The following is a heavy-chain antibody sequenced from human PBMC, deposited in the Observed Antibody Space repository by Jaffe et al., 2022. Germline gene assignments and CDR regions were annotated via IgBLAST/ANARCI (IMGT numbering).Heavy chain of an antibody. J-gene: IGHJ4*02. V-gene: IGHV3-43D*04. Sequence: EVQLVESGGVVVQPGGSLRLSCAASGFTFDDYAMHWVRQAPGKGLEWVSLISWDGGSTYYADSVKGRFTISRDNSKNSLYLQMNSLRAEDTALYYCAKDWGPYQLLSIFDYWGQGTLVTVSS. D-gene: IGHD2-2*01. CDR2: ISWDGGST. CDR3: AKDWGPYQLLSIFDY. CDR1: GFTFDDYA.